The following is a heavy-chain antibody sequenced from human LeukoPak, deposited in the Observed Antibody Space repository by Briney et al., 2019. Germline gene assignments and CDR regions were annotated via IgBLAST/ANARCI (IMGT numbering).Heavy chain of an antibody. CDR2: IYYSGST. J-gene: IGHJ4*02. D-gene: IGHD5/OR15-5a*01. V-gene: IGHV4-59*08. Sequence: SETLSLTCTVSGGSISSYYWSWIRQPPGKGLEWIGYIYYSGSTNYNPSLKSRVTISVDTSKNRFSLKLSSVTAADTAVYYCARHVSVALGYWGQGTLVTVSS. CDR1: GGSISSYY. CDR3: ARHVSVALGY.